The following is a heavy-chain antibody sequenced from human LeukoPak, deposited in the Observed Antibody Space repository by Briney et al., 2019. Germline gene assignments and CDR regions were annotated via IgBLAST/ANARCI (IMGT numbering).Heavy chain of an antibody. CDR2: INIKGST. CDR1: GGSIGTYY. D-gene: IGHD3-10*01. CDR3: ARGASGSGNTNWFDP. V-gene: IGHV4-4*07. J-gene: IGHJ5*02. Sequence: PSETLSLTCSVSGGSIGTYYWSWIRQPAGKGLEWIGRINIKGSTDYDPSLQRRATLSVDTSKNQFSLTLTSVSAADTAVYYCARGASGSGNTNWFDPWGQGTLVTVSS.